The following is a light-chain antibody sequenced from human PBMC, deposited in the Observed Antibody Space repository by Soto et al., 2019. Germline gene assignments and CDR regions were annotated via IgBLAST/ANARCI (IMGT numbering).Light chain of an antibody. CDR2: GAS. CDR1: QSVSSN. J-gene: IGKJ2*01. V-gene: IGKV3-15*01. CDR3: QQYNNWPHT. Sequence: EIVMTQSPATLSVSPGERATLSCRASQSVSSNLAWYQEKLGQAPRPLMYGASTRATGIPARFSGSASGTEFPLTISSLQSEDFAVYYCQQYNNWPHTFGPGTKLEIK.